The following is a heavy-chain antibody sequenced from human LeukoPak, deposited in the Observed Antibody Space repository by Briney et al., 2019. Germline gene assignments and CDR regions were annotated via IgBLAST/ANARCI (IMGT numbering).Heavy chain of an antibody. V-gene: IGHV1-2*02. Sequence: GASVKVSCKASGHTFTGYYMHWVRQAPGQGLEWMGWINPNSGGTNYAQKFQGRVTMTRDTSISTAYMELSRLRSDDTAVYYCARAGQQWPSDFDYWGQGTLVTVSS. CDR1: GHTFTGYY. J-gene: IGHJ4*02. D-gene: IGHD6-19*01. CDR2: INPNSGGT. CDR3: ARAGQQWPSDFDY.